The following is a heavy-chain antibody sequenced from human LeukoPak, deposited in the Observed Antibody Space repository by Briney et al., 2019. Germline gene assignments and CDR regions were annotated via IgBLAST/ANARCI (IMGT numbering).Heavy chain of an antibody. D-gene: IGHD5-18*01. CDR1: GFTFSSHV. CDR2: IGATGAGT. Sequence: GGSLRLSCAASGFTFSSHVMSWVRQAPGKGMEWVSAIGATGAGTYYADSVKGRFTISRDNSKNTLYLQMNSLRAEDTAVYYCANRVGYSYGAWGQGTLVTVSS. J-gene: IGHJ5*02. CDR3: ANRVGYSYGA. V-gene: IGHV3-23*01.